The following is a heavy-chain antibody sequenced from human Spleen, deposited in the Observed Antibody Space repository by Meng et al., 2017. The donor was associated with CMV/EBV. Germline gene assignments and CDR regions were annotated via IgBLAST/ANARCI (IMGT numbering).Heavy chain of an antibody. D-gene: IGHD3-16*02. J-gene: IGHJ4*02. CDR1: GFTFSDYY. CDR3: ASQGQVGGVISQFDN. CDR2: IIYNGNII. V-gene: IGHV3-11*01. Sequence: GESLKISCAASGFTFSDYYMSWIRQAPGKGLEWISYIIYNGNIIYYADSVKGRFTISRDNSKNSVYLQMNSLRAEDTAVYYCASQGQVGGVISQFDNWGQGTLVTVSS.